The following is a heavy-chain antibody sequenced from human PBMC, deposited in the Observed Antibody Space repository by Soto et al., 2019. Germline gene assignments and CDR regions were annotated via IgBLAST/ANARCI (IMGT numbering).Heavy chain of an antibody. D-gene: IGHD3-16*01. CDR2: IVVGSGNT. CDR3: AFLFRVIRRHTTCSFGFDI. J-gene: IGHJ3*02. V-gene: IGHV1-58*02. Sequence: SVNGSCKAAGFTLTSAPSQCVRHARGQRLEWIGWIVVGSGNTNYAQKFQERVTITRDMSTSTAYMELSSLRSEDTAVYYCAFLFRVIRRHTTCSFGFDIRGQGTMVT. CDR1: GFTLTSAP.